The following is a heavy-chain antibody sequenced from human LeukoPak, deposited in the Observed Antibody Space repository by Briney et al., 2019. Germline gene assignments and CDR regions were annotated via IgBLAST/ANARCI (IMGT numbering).Heavy chain of an antibody. CDR2: ITRSNYI. V-gene: IGHV3-21*04. CDR1: GFTFSSYS. CDR3: AKNGDRGAYCSGGSCYPYYYYYMDV. Sequence: GGSLRLSCAASGFTFSSYSMNWVRQAPGKGLEWVSSITRSNYIYYADSVKGRFTISRDNAKSSLYLQMNSLRAEDTAIYYCAKNGDRGAYCSGGSCYPYYYYYMDVWGKGTTVTISS. J-gene: IGHJ6*03. D-gene: IGHD2-15*01.